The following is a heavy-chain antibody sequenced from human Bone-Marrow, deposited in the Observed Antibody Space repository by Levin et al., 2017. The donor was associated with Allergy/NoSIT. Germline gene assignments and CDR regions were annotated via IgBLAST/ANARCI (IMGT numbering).Heavy chain of an antibody. J-gene: IGHJ5*02. Sequence: ASVKVSCKASGYTFTSYAMNWVRQAPGQGLEWMGWINTNTGNPTYAQGFTGRFVFSLDTSVSTAYLQISSLKAEDTAVYYCARGASSGWYFGNWFDPWGQGTLVTVSS. D-gene: IGHD6-19*01. V-gene: IGHV7-4-1*02. CDR3: ARGASSGWYFGNWFDP. CDR2: INTNTGNP. CDR1: GYTFTSYA.